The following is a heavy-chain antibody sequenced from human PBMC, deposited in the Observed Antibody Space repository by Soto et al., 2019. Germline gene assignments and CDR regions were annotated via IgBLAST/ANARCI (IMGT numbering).Heavy chain of an antibody. CDR1: GFTFSGTA. V-gene: IGHV3-73*02. J-gene: IGHJ4*02. CDR3: TRQVPDY. CDR2: IRSKANNYAT. Sequence: DVQLVESGGGLVQTGGSLTLSCAGSGFTFSGTAMHWVLQASGKGLEWVGRIRSKANNYATAYAASVKGRFTISRDDSKNKAYLQMNSLKTEDTAIYYCTRQVPDYWGQGTLVTVSS.